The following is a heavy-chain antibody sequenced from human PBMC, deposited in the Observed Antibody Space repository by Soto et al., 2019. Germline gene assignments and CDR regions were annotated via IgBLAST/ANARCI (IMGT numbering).Heavy chain of an antibody. CDR1: GVSISSGDYY. CDR2: IYYSGST. D-gene: IGHD3-22*01. V-gene: IGHV4-30-4*01. J-gene: IGHJ4*02. CDR3: ALSGYRYYFDY. Sequence: SETLSLTCTVSGVSISSGDYYWSWIRQPPGKGLEWIGYIYYSGSTYSNPSLKSRVAISGDTSKNQFSLKLSSVTAADTAVYYCALSGYRYYFDYWGQGTLVTVSS.